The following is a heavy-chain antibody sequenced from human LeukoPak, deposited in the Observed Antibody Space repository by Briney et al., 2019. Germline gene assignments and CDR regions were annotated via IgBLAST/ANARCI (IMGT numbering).Heavy chain of an antibody. Sequence: GGSLRLSCVVSGFPFSNNPMNWVRQAPGKGLEWVSYISTAITTTYYAESVKGRFTISRDNAKNSLYLQMNSLRVEDTAVYYCARDAGKGYEIDYWGQGTLDTVSS. CDR2: ISTAITTT. V-gene: IGHV3-48*01. J-gene: IGHJ4*02. D-gene: IGHD1-1*01. CDR1: GFPFSNNP. CDR3: ARDAGKGYEIDY.